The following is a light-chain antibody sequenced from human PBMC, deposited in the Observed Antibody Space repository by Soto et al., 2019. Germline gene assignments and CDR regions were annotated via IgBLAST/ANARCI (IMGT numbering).Light chain of an antibody. J-gene: IGKJ4*01. CDR3: QQTKGFPLT. V-gene: IGKV1-5*01. CDR2: DAS. CDR1: QSISSW. Sequence: DIPMTQSPSTLSASVGDRVTITCRASQSISSWLAWYQQKPGKAPKLLIYDASSLESGVPSRFSGSGSGTEFTLTVGGLQPEDAATYYCQQTKGFPLTFGGGTKVEIK.